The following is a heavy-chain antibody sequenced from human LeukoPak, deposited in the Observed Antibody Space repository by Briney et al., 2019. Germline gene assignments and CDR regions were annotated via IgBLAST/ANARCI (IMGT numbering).Heavy chain of an antibody. J-gene: IGHJ4*02. CDR1: GYSFTSYW. Sequence: GESLKISCKGSGYSFTSYWIGWVRQMPGKGLEWMGIIYPGDSDTRYSPSFQGQVTISADKSISTAYLQWSSLKASDTAMYYCARLGIAQEGSPPPQQAPYYFDYWGQGTLVTVSS. D-gene: IGHD6-13*01. CDR2: IYPGDSDT. V-gene: IGHV5-51*01. CDR3: ARLGIAQEGSPPPQQAPYYFDY.